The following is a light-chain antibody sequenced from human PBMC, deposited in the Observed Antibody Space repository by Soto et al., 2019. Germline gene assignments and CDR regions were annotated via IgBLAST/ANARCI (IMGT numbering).Light chain of an antibody. Sequence: QPVLTQPPSASGTPGQRVTISCSGSKSNVRRNYVYWYQQLPGTAPKLLIYRDDQRPSGVPDRFSGSKSGTSASLAISGLRSEDEADYYCAAWDDSLSGPVFGGGTKLTVL. V-gene: IGLV1-47*01. CDR3: AAWDDSLSGPV. CDR2: RDD. CDR1: KSNVRRNY. J-gene: IGLJ2*01.